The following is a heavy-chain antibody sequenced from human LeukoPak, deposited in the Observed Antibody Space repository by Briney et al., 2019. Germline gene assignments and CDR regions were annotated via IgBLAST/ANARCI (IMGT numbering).Heavy chain of an antibody. CDR1: GYTFTGYY. Sequence: ASVKVSCKASGYTFTGYYMHWVRQAPGQGLEWMGWINPNSGGTNYAQKFQGRVTMTRDTSISTAYTELGRLRSDDTAVYYCASNPNNGRATDYWGQGTLVTVSS. D-gene: IGHD1-1*01. V-gene: IGHV1-2*02. CDR2: INPNSGGT. J-gene: IGHJ4*02. CDR3: ASNPNNGRATDY.